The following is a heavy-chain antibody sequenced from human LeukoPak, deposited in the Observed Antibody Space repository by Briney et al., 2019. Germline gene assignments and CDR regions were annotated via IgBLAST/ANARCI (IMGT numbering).Heavy chain of an antibody. CDR1: GGSFSGYY. Sequence: PSETLSLTCAVYGGSFSGYYWSWIRQPPGKGLEWIREINHSGSTNYNPSLKSRVTISVDTSKNQFSLKLSSVTAADTAVYYCARDNYGYYYGTDVWGQGTTVTVSS. CDR3: ARDNYGYYYGTDV. CDR2: INHSGST. D-gene: IGHD3-16*01. V-gene: IGHV4-34*01. J-gene: IGHJ6*02.